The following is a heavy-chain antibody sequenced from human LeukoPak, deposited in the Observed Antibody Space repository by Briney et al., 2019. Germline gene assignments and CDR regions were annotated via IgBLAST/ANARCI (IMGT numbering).Heavy chain of an antibody. Sequence: ASVKVSCKASGYTFTSYDMNWARQATGQGPEWIGWMNPNSGNTGYAQQFQGRVTITRNTSISTAYMELSSLRSEDTALYYCARDLVGATWLPGSDAFDIWGLGTMVIVSS. CDR1: GYTFTSYD. CDR3: ARDLVGATWLPGSDAFDI. CDR2: MNPNSGNT. D-gene: IGHD1-26*01. J-gene: IGHJ3*02. V-gene: IGHV1-8*03.